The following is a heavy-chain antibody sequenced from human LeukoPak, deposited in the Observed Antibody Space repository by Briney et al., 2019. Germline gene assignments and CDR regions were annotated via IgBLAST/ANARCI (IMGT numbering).Heavy chain of an antibody. V-gene: IGHV4-4*07. J-gene: IGHJ4*02. CDR1: GGSISSYY. D-gene: IGHD3-22*01. CDR2: LYTSGST. CDR3: ARQNSWDYDSSLKN. Sequence: PSETLSLTCTVSGGSISSYYWSWIRQPAGKGLEWIGRLYTSGSTNYNPSLKSRVTMSVDTSKNQFSLKLSSVTAADTAVYYCARQNSWDYDSSLKNWGQGTLVTVSS.